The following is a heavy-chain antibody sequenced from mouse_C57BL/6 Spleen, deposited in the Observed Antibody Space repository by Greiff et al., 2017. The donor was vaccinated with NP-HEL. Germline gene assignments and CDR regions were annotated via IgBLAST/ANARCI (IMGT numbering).Heavy chain of an antibody. J-gene: IGHJ3*01. D-gene: IGHD1-1*01. Sequence: EVQLVESGGGLVKPGGSLKLSCAASGFTFSDYGMHWVRQAPEKGLEWVAYISSGSSTIYYADTVKGRFTISRDNAKNTLFLQMTSLRSEDTAMYYCARRNYGSPAWFAYWGQGTLVTVSA. CDR2: ISSGSSTI. CDR1: GFTFSDYG. CDR3: ARRNYGSPAWFAY. V-gene: IGHV5-17*01.